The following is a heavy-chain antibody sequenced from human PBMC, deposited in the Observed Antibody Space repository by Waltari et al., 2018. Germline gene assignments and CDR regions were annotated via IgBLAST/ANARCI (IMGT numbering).Heavy chain of an antibody. J-gene: IGHJ3*01. CDR2: VSYIGTT. CDR1: CLSITSNSHS. V-gene: IGHV4-39*01. D-gene: IGHD5-12*01. Sequence: QLQLQESGPRLVRPSETLSLICRASCLSITSNSHSGAWIRQSPGQGMAWIGTVSYIGTTYISPSLKSRVSVSRDTSKNQVSLILGSVTAADMAVYYCATYIGASVGTAAFDVWGQGTMVTVSS. CDR3: ATYIGASVGTAAFDV.